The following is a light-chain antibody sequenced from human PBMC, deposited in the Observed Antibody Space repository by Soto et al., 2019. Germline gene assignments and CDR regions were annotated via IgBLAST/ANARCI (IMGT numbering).Light chain of an antibody. J-gene: IGLJ3*02. V-gene: IGLV2-23*01. CDR1: SSDVGSYNL. CDR3: CSYAGSRV. Sequence: QSALTQPASVSGSPGQSITISCTGTSSDVGSYNLVSWYQQHPGKAPKLMIYEGSKRPSGVSNRFSGSKSGNTASLTISGLLAEDEAEYYCCSYAGSRVFGGGTKLTVL. CDR2: EGS.